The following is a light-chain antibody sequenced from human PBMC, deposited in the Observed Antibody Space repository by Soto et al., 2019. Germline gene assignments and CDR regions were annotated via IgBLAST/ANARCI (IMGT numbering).Light chain of an antibody. V-gene: IGKV1-33*01. CDR1: QDIGNY. Sequence: DIQMTQSPSSLSASVGDRVTIACQANQDIGNYLNWYQQKPGKAPRLLIYDASNLELGVLSRFSGSGSRTAFTFAISSLQPEDIATYYCQQYDTLPPYTFGQGTKVELK. J-gene: IGKJ2*01. CDR3: QQYDTLPPYT. CDR2: DAS.